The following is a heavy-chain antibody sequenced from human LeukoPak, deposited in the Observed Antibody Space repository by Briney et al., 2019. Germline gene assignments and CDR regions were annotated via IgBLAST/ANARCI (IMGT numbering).Heavy chain of an antibody. V-gene: IGHV3-74*01. CDR3: ARAPLLWFGEFHFDY. CDR2: IKSDGSST. Sequence: GGSLRLSCAASGFAFSSCWMHWVRQAPGKGLVWVSRIKSDGSSTNYADSVMGRFTISRDNAKNTLYLQMNSLRAEDTAVYYCARAPLLWFGEFHFDYWGQGTLVTDPS. D-gene: IGHD3-10*01. CDR1: GFAFSSCW. J-gene: IGHJ4*02.